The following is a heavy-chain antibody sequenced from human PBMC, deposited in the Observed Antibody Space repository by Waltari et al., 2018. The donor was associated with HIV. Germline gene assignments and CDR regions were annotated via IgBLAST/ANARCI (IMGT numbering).Heavy chain of an antibody. CDR1: GFTFDDYA. J-gene: IGHJ3*02. CDR2: ISWNSGSI. V-gene: IGHV3-9*01. Sequence: EVQLVESGGGLVQPGRSLRLSCSASGFTFDDYAMHWVRQAPGKGLEWVSGISWNSGSIGYADSVKGRFTISRDNAKNSLYLQMNSLRAEDTALYYCAKDMSSDDAFDIWGQGTMVTGSS. CDR3: AKDMSSDDAFDI.